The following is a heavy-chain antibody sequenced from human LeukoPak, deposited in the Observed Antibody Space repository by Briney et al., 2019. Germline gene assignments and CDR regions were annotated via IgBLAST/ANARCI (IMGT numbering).Heavy chain of an antibody. Sequence: GASVKVSCKASGYTFTGYYMHWVRQAPGQGLEWMGWINPNSGGTNYAQKFQGRVTMTRDTSISTAYMELSRLRSDDTAVYYCARDRRIRHGYWFDPWGQGTLVTVSS. CDR2: INPNSGGT. CDR1: GYTFTGYY. D-gene: IGHD5-18*01. V-gene: IGHV1-2*02. CDR3: ARDRRIRHGYWFDP. J-gene: IGHJ5*02.